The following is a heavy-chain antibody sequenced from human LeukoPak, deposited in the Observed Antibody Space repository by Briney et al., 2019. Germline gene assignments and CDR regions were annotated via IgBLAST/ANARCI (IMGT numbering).Heavy chain of an antibody. V-gene: IGHV5-51*01. CDR3: ARRNSMVRGALDP. Sequence: GESLKISCKASGYSFINYWLGWVRQRPGKGLEWIGIIYPGDSDTRYSPSFQGQVTISADRSISTAFQQWNSLKPSDSAIYYCARRNSMVRGALDPWGQGALVTVSS. CDR2: IYPGDSDT. D-gene: IGHD3-10*01. CDR1: GYSFINYW. J-gene: IGHJ5*02.